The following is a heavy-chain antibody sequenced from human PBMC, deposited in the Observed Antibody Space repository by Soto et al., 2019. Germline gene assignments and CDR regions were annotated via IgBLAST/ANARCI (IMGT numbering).Heavy chain of an antibody. CDR1: GYTFTGYY. CDR3: ARGRPNCSGGSCGVDY. J-gene: IGHJ4*02. CDR2: INPNSGGT. Sequence: ASVKVSCKASGYTFTGYYMHWVRQAPGQGLEWMGWINPNSGGTNYAQKFQGWVTMTRDTSISTAYMELSRLRSDDTAVYYCARGRPNCSGGSCGVDYWGQGTLVTVSS. V-gene: IGHV1-2*04. D-gene: IGHD2-15*01.